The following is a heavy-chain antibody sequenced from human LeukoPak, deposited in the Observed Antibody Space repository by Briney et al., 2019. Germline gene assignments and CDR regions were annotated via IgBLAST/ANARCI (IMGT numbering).Heavy chain of an antibody. V-gene: IGHV3-30-3*01. CDR1: GFTFSSYA. CDR3: AKDPSGTTGGVDY. CDR2: ISYDGGNK. D-gene: IGHD1-7*01. Sequence: GGSLRLSCAASGFTFSSYAMHWVRQAPGKGLEWVAVISYDGGNKYYAESVKGRFTISRDNSKNTLYLQMNSLRAEDTAVYYCAKDPSGTTGGVDYWGQGTLVTVSS. J-gene: IGHJ4*02.